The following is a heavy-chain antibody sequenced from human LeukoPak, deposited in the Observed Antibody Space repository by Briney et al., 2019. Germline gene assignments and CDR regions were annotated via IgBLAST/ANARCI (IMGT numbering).Heavy chain of an antibody. CDR1: GFTFSSYS. Sequence: GGSLRLSCAASGFTFSSYSMNWVRQAPGKGLEWVSSISSSSSYIYYADSVKGRFTISRGNAKNSLYLQMNSLRAEDTAVYYCARFGVATSAFDYWGQGTLVTVSS. CDR2: ISSSSSYI. J-gene: IGHJ4*02. D-gene: IGHD3-3*01. CDR3: ARFGVATSAFDY. V-gene: IGHV3-21*01.